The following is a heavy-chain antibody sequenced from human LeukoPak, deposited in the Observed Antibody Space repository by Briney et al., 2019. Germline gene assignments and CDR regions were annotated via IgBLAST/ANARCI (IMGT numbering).Heavy chain of an antibody. J-gene: IGHJ5*02. CDR2: ISYDGGNK. D-gene: IGHD6-13*01. CDR1: GFTFSSFG. Sequence: GGSLRLSCAASGFTFSSFGMHWVRQAPGKGLEWVALISYDGGNKYYADSVKGRFTISRDNSKSALYLQMNSLRAEDTAVYYCAKGGRSSWHNDRWGQGSLVTVSS. V-gene: IGHV3-30*18. CDR3: AKGGRSSWHNDR.